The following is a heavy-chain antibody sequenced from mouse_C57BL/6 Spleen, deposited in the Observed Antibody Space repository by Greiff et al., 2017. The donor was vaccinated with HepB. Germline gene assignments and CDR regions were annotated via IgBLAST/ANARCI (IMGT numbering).Heavy chain of an antibody. D-gene: IGHD1-1*01. J-gene: IGHJ2*01. CDR3: ATTVVAVDY. Sequence: QVQLKQPGAELVRPGSSVKLSCKASGYTFTSYWMDWVKQRPGQGLEWIGNIYPSDSETHYNQKFKDKATLTVDKSSSTAYMQLSSLTSEDSAVYYCATTVVAVDYWGQGTTLTVSS. V-gene: IGHV1-61*01. CDR1: GYTFTSYW. CDR2: IYPSDSET.